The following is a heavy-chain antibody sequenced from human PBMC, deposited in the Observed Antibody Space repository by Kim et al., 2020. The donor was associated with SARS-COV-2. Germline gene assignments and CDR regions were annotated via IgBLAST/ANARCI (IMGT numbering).Heavy chain of an antibody. J-gene: IGHJ6*02. V-gene: IGHV4-39*07. CDR2: VSYSGHT. CDR3: ARDSYMILVVVAYGMDV. D-gene: IGHD3-22*01. Sequence: SETLSLTCTASGGSIISGTHHWAWIRQPPGRGLEWIGSVSYSGHTHYSPSLKSRVAMSVYTSRNQVSLRLSSVTAADTAVYYCARDSYMILVVVAYGMDVWGQGTTVIVSS. CDR1: GGSIISGTHH.